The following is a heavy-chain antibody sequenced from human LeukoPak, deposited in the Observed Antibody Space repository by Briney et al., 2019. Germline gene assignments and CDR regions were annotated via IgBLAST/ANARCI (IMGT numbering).Heavy chain of an antibody. J-gene: IGHJ5*02. CDR3: ALLYYYDSSGYYYGGWFDP. CDR1: GYTFTSYD. V-gene: IGHV1-8*01. CDR2: MNPNSGNT. D-gene: IGHD3-22*01. Sequence: ASVKVSCKASGYTFTSYDINWVRQATGQGLEWMGWMNPNSGNTGYAQKFQGRVTMTRNTSISTAYKELSSLRSEDTAVYYCALLYYYDSSGYYYGGWFDPWGQGTLVTVSS.